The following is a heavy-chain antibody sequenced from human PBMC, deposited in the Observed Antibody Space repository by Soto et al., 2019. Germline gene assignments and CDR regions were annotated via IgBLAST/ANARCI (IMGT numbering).Heavy chain of an antibody. CDR1: GGSFSGYY. CDR3: ASLSRILAARDYYDYGMDV. CDR2: INHSGNT. J-gene: IGHJ6*02. Sequence: QVQLQQWGAGLLKPSGTLSLTCDVYGGSFSGYYWSWIRQPPGKGLEWIGEINHSGNTNYKPSLKSRVIISVDTSKNQFSLKLRSVTAADTAVYYCASLSRILAARDYYDYGMDVWGQGTTVTVSS. D-gene: IGHD2-15*01. V-gene: IGHV4-34*01.